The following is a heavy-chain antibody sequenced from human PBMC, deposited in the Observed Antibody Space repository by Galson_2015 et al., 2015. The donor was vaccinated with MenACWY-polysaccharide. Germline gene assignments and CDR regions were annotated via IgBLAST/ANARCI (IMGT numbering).Heavy chain of an antibody. Sequence: SLTCTVSGASVSSTTDCWSWLRQPPGKGLEWIGFMSSNGGANRNPSLKSRVTISIDTSKNQFSLRLNSVTAADTAMYYCAREPTYSGSFGWFDSWGQGTLVTVSP. J-gene: IGHJ5*01. CDR2: MSSNGGA. CDR3: AREPTYSGSFGWFDS. D-gene: IGHD1-26*01. CDR1: GASVSSTTDC. V-gene: IGHV4-61*01.